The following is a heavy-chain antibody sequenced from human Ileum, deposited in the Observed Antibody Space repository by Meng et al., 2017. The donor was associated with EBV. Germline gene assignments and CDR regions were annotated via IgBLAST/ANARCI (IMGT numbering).Heavy chain of an antibody. D-gene: IGHD3-22*01. CDR1: GGSISSGGYY. Sequence: QVQLHESGPGLVKPSQTLSLTCAVSGGSISSGGYYWSWIRQPPGKGLEWIGYIYKSGSTYYNPSLTSRVTISVDTSKNQFFLKLGSVTAADTGVYYCARGGDTSGYSLDYWGQGILVTVSS. CDR2: IYKSGST. J-gene: IGHJ4*02. CDR3: ARGGDTSGYSLDY. V-gene: IGHV4-30-4*01.